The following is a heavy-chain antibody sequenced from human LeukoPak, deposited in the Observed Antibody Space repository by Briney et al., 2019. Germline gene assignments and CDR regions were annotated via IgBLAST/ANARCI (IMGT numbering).Heavy chain of an antibody. CDR1: GFTVSINY. Sequence: GGSLRVSCAASGFTVSINYMSWVRQAPGEGLGWVSVIYSGGSTYYADSVKGRFTISRDNSKNTLYLQMNSLRAEDTAVYYCAKATRTIAAASTVDYWGQGTLVTVSS. CDR2: IYSGGST. J-gene: IGHJ4*02. V-gene: IGHV3-53*01. CDR3: AKATRTIAAASTVDY. D-gene: IGHD6-13*01.